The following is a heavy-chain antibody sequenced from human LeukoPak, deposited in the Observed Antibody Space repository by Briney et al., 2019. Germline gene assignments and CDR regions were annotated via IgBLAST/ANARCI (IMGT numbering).Heavy chain of an antibody. CDR3: ARGSVAGTRGLSEFDY. V-gene: IGHV4-59*01. Sequence: PSETLSLTCTVSGGSISSYYWSWIRQPPGEELEWIGYIYYSGSTNYNPSLRSRVTISVDTAKNQFSLKLSSVTAADTAVYYCARGSVAGTRGLSEFDYWGQGTLVTASS. CDR1: GGSISSYY. D-gene: IGHD6-19*01. CDR2: IYYSGST. J-gene: IGHJ4*02.